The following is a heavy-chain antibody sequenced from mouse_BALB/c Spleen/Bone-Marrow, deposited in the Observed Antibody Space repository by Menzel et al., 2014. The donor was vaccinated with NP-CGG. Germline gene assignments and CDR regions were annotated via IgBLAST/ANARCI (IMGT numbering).Heavy chain of an antibody. V-gene: IGHV5-17*02. Sequence: EVMLVESGGGLVQPGGSRNLSCAASGFTFGSFGMHWVRQAPERGLGGVEYISSGSSTIYYGDTVMGRFTISRDNPKNTLFLQMTSLRSEDTATYYCVRSGSSSGYFDYWGQGTTLAVSS. CDR3: VRSGSSSGYFDY. J-gene: IGHJ2*01. CDR2: ISSGSSTI. CDR1: GFTFGSFG. D-gene: IGHD1-1*01.